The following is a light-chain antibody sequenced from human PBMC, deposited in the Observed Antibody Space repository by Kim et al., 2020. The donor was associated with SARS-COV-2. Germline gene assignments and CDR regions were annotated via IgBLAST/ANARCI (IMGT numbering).Light chain of an antibody. Sequence: DIQMTQSPSSLSASVGDRVTITCRASQSISSYLNWFQQKPGKAPKLLIYAASSLQSGVPSRFSGSGSGTDFTLTISSLQPEDFATYYCQQXXSTLSITFGXGTXLEXK. J-gene: IGKJ5*01. CDR2: AAS. V-gene: IGKV1-39*01. CDR3: QQXXSTLSIT. CDR1: QSISSY.